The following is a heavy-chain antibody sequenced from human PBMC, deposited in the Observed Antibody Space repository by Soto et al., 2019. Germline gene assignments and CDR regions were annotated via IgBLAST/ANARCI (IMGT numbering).Heavy chain of an antibody. CDR2: SSGSGSGGST. V-gene: IGHV3-23*01. CDR3: AKDRDDDRNYGVDY. CDR1: GFTFTNYA. J-gene: IGHJ4*02. D-gene: IGHD4-4*01. Sequence: EVQLLESGGGLVQPGGSLRLSCAASGFTFTNYAMTWVRQAPGKGLEWVSISSGSGSGGSTNYADSVKGRFTISRDNSKNTLYLQRNSLRVEDTAVYYCAKDRDDDRNYGVDYWGQGTLVTVSS.